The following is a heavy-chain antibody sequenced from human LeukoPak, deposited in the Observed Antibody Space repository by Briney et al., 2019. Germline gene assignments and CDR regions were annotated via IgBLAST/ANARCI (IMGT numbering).Heavy chain of an antibody. V-gene: IGHV4-59*01. CDR1: GGSISSYY. CDR3: ARVGSGWYRYFDY. J-gene: IGHJ4*02. D-gene: IGHD6-19*01. CDR2: IYYSGST. Sequence: PSETLSLTCTVSGGSISSYYWSWLRQPPGKGLEWVGYIYYSGSTNYNPSLKSRVTISVDTSKNQFSLKLSSVTAADTAVYYCARVGSGWYRYFDYWGQGTLVTVSS.